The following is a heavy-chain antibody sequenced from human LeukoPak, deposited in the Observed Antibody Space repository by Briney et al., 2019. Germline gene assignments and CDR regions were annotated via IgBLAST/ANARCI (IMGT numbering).Heavy chain of an antibody. CDR3: VSFYETY. CDR2: INEDGSIT. V-gene: IGHV3-74*01. CDR1: GFTFSSNW. J-gene: IGHJ4*02. Sequence: PGGSLRLSCAASGFTFSSNWMHWVRQAPGKGLVWVSRINEDGSITNYADSVKGRFTISRDNAKNTLYLQMNSLRAEDTAVYYCVSFYETYWGRGTLVTVSS. D-gene: IGHD2/OR15-2a*01.